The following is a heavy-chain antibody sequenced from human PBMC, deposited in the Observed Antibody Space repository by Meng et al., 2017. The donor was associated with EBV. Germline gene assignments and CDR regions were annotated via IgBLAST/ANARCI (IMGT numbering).Heavy chain of an antibody. D-gene: IGHD6-19*01. J-gene: IGHJ4*02. CDR3: ARVGIAVAGTGDY. CDR2: INPNSGGT. V-gene: IGHV1-2*06. Sequence: HVQLVQAGAEVKKPGASVKVSCKASGYTFTGYYMHWVRQAPGQGLEWMGRINPNSGGTNYAQKFQGRVTMTRDTSISTAYMELSRLRSDDTAVYYCARVGIAVAGTGDYWGQGTLVTVSS. CDR1: GYTFTGYY.